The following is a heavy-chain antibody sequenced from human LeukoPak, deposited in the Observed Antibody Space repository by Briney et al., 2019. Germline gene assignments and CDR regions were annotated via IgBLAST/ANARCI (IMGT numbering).Heavy chain of an antibody. CDR1: GFTFSTYS. CDR3: ARDQGGGVVVPAAIPFDY. J-gene: IGHJ4*02. V-gene: IGHV3-48*01. D-gene: IGHD2-2*01. CDR2: IISSSGTI. Sequence: GGSLRLSCAASGFTFSTYSMNWVRQAPGKGLEWVSYIISSSGTIFYADSVKGRFTISRDNAKNSLYLQMNSLRAEDTAVYYCARDQGGGVVVPAAIPFDYWGQGTLVTVSS.